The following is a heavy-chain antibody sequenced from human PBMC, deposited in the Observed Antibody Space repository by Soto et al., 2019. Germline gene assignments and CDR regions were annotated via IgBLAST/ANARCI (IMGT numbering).Heavy chain of an antibody. CDR3: TTVGSVTTVVTG. J-gene: IGHJ4*02. V-gene: IGHV3-53*01. D-gene: IGHD4-17*01. CDR2: IYSGGST. Sequence: PGGSLRLSCAASGFTVSSNYMSWVRQAPGKGLEWVSVIYSGGSTYYADSVKGRFTISRDNSKNTLYLQMNSLRAEDTAVYYCTTVGSVTTVVTGWGQGTLVTVSS. CDR1: GFTVSSNY.